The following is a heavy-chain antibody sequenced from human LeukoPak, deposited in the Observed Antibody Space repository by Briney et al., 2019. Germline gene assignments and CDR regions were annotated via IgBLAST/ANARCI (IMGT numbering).Heavy chain of an antibody. CDR3: ARGRSNYYYMDV. CDR1: GGSISSYY. V-gene: IGHV4-59*01. CDR2: IYYSGST. Sequence: SETLSLTCTVSGGSISSYYWSWIRQPPGKGLEWIGYIYYSGSTNYNPSLKSRVTISVDTSKNQFSLKLSSVTAADTAVYYCARGRSNYYYMDVWGKGTTVTVSS. J-gene: IGHJ6*03. D-gene: IGHD1-26*01.